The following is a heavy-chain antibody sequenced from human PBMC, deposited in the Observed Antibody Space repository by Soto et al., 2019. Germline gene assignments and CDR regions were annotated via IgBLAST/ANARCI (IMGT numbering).Heavy chain of an antibody. CDR3: AADLVAGSGSLGH. Sequence: EVQLVESGGGSAQPGGSLRLSCAASGFTFSSRWMHWVRQDPGKGLQWVSRIRHDGADSNYADFVGGRFTISRDNTKKTLHLQMNSLRAEDTAVYFCAADLVAGSGSLGHWGQGTLVTVSS. J-gene: IGHJ4*02. CDR2: IRHDGADS. CDR1: GFTFSSRW. D-gene: IGHD3-10*01. V-gene: IGHV3-74*01.